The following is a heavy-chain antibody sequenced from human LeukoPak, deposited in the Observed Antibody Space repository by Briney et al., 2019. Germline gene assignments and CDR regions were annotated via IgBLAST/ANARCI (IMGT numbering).Heavy chain of an antibody. CDR2: LSNDAINK. D-gene: IGHD3-3*01. CDR3: ASTNLNHDLVSGYFDY. CDR1: GFTFSNSG. V-gene: IGHV3-30*03. J-gene: IGHJ4*02. Sequence: GRSLRLSRTASGFTFSNSGMHWVRQAPGKGLEWVAVLSNDAINKYYADSVKGRFTISRDNSKNTLYLQMNSLRAEDTAVYYCASTNLNHDLVSGYFDYWGLGTLVTVSS.